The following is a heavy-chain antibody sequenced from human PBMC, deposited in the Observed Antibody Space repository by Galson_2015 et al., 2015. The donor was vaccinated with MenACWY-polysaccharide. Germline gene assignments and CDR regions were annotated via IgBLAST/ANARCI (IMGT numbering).Heavy chain of an antibody. CDR3: ARVERYSGSFYIRY. J-gene: IGHJ4*02. V-gene: IGHV4-38-2*01. CDR1: GYSINSGYY. Sequence: SETLSLTCAVSGYSINSGYYWGWIRQPPGKGLEWIASIFHSGTTYYNPSLKSRVTISVDTSKNQFSLKLSSVTAADTAVYYCARVERYSGSFYIRYWGQGTLVTVSS. D-gene: IGHD1-26*01. CDR2: IFHSGTT.